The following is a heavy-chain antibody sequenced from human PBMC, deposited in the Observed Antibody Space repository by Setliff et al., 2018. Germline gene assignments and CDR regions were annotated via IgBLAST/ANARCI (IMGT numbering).Heavy chain of an antibody. V-gene: IGHV4-39*07. CDR3: ARLSWDGSRYYGLDV. J-gene: IGHJ6*02. CDR1: GESFSNNY. CDR2: VSFFGSA. Sequence: SETLSLTCSVYGESFSNNYWAWIRQSPGKGLEWIGSVSFFGSAYYNPSLMSRVTISVDTSRNQFSLKLRSVTAADTAVYYCARLSWDGSRYYGLDVWGQGATVTVSS. D-gene: IGHD3-10*01.